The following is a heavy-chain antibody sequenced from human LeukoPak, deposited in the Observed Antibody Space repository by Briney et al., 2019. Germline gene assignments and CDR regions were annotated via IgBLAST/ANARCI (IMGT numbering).Heavy chain of an antibody. J-gene: IGHJ5*02. CDR2: IIPILGIA. D-gene: IGHD3-3*01. CDR1: GYTFTSYG. CDR3: ARVGVTIRPLNWFDP. Sequence: GASVKVSCKASGYTFTSYGISWVRQAPGQGLEWMGRIIPILGIANYAQKFQGRVTITADKSTSTAYMELSSLRSEDTAVYYCARVGVTIRPLNWFDPWGQGTLVTVSS. V-gene: IGHV1-69*04.